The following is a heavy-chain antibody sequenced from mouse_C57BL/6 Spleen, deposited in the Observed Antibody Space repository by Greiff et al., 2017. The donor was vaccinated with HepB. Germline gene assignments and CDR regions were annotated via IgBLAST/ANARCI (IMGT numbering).Heavy chain of an antibody. CDR1: GYTFTSYW. CDR3: ARSPYYYGSSYQGY. D-gene: IGHD1-1*01. V-gene: IGHV1-61*01. Sequence: VQLQQSGAELVRPGSSVKLSCKASGYTFTSYWTVWVKQRPGPGLARTGNIYPSDSNTHYNQKVKDKATLTVDIASSPAYMQLSSLTSEDSAVFYCARSPYYYGSSYQGYWSQGTTLTVAS. CDR2: IYPSDSNT. J-gene: IGHJ2*01.